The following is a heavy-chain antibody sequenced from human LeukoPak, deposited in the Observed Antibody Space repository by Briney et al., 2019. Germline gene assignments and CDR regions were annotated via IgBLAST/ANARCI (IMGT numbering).Heavy chain of an antibody. CDR3: ARPFHSTNWSRLDY. CDR1: GFTFSSYG. CDR2: IRNDGSDI. V-gene: IGHV3-30*02. D-gene: IGHD2-2*01. J-gene: IGHJ4*02. Sequence: GGSLRLSCAASGFTFSSYGMHWVRQAPGKGLEWVAFIRNDGSDIFYADSVKGRFTISRDNSKNTLYLQMNSLRPEDAAVYYCARPFHSTNWSRLDYWGQGTLVTVSS.